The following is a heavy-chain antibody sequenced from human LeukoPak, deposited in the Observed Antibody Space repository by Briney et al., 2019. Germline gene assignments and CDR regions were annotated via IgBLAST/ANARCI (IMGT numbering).Heavy chain of an antibody. CDR1: GYTFTGYY. CDR2: INPNSGGT. CDR3: ARDRVPNSGSYYDYYYYYGMDV. V-gene: IGHV1-2*02. D-gene: IGHD1-26*01. J-gene: IGHJ6*02. Sequence: ASVKVSCKASGYTFTGYYMHWVRQAPGQGLEWMGWINPNSGGTSYAQKFQGRVTMTRDTSISTAYMELSRLRSDDTAVYYCARDRVPNSGSYYDYYYYYGMDVWGQGTTVTVSS.